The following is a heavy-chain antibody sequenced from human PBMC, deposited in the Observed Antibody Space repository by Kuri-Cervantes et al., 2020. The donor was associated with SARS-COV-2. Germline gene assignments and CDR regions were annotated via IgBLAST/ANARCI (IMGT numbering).Heavy chain of an antibody. Sequence: GGSLRLSCAASGFTFDDYAMHWVRQAPGKGLEWVGFIRGEAYGGTTEYAASVQGRFTMSRDDSKSVAYLQMDSLKIEDSAVYYCSRDVSARWELPYFEYWGRGTLVTVSS. V-gene: IGHV3-49*04. D-gene: IGHD1-26*01. CDR2: IRGEAYGGTT. J-gene: IGHJ4*02. CDR1: GFTFDDYA. CDR3: SRDVSARWELPYFEY.